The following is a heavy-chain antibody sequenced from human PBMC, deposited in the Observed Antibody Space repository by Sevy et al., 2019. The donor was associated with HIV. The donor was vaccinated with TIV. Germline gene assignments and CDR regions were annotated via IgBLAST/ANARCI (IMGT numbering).Heavy chain of an antibody. D-gene: IGHD3-16*01. J-gene: IGHJ5*02. CDR3: ARKKNLGEPSDP. Sequence: ASVKVSCKPSGYTLTTYGITWVRQAPGQGLEWMGWINTYNGNTNYAQKFQGRVTMTRDTSTSTAYMELRSLTSDDTAVYYCARKKNLGEPSDPWGQGTLVTVSS. CDR1: GYTLTTYG. CDR2: INTYNGNT. V-gene: IGHV1-18*01.